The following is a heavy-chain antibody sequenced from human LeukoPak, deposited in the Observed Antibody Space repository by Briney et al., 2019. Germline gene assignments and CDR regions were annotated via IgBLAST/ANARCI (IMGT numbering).Heavy chain of an antibody. V-gene: IGHV5-51*01. Sequence: GESLKISCKGSGYSFTSYWIGWVRQLPGKGLEWMGIIYPGDSDTRYSPSFQGQVTISADKSISTAYLQWSSLKASDTAMYYCARPQDSGGYCSGGSCYIIWGQGTMVTVSS. CDR2: IYPGDSDT. J-gene: IGHJ3*02. D-gene: IGHD2-15*01. CDR1: GYSFTSYW. CDR3: ARPQDSGGYCSGGSCYII.